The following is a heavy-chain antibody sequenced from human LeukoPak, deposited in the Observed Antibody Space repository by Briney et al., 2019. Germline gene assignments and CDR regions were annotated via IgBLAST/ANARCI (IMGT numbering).Heavy chain of an antibody. CDR1: GYTFTSYD. Sequence: ASVKVSCKASGYTFTSYDINWVRQATGQGLEWMGWMNPNSGNTGYAQKFQGRVTMTRNTSISTAYMELSSLRSEDTAVYYCARGLQFAPYHDFWSGYYREWFDPWGQGTLVTVSS. CDR3: ARGLQFAPYHDFWSGYYREWFDP. J-gene: IGHJ5*02. V-gene: IGHV1-8*01. CDR2: MNPNSGNT. D-gene: IGHD3-3*01.